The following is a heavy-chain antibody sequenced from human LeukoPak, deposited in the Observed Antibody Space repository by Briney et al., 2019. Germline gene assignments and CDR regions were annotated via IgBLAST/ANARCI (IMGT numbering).Heavy chain of an antibody. J-gene: IGHJ4*02. D-gene: IGHD2-2*01. Sequence: SETLSLTCAVSGASISSNNWWWSWVRQPPGKGLEWIGEIYHSGSTNYNPSLKSRVTMSVDKSKNQFSLKLSSVTAADTAVYYCARVLWVPAAWCYFDYWGQGTLVTVSS. V-gene: IGHV4-4*02. CDR2: IYHSGST. CDR3: ARVLWVPAAWCYFDY. CDR1: GASISSNNW.